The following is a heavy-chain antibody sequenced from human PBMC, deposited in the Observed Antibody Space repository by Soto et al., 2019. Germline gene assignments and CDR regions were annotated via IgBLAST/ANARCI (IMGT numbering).Heavy chain of an antibody. V-gene: IGHV3-23*01. CDR1: EFTFSTYV. J-gene: IGHJ4*02. D-gene: IGHD3-10*01. CDR3: AKDDITIVRGVIITFPFDY. CDR2: ISSSGSRT. Sequence: GGSLRLSCATSEFTFSTYVMSWVRQAPGKGLEWISSISSSGSRTYYADSVKGRFTISRDNSKNTLSLQMNSLRGENTAIDYCAKDDITIVRGVIITFPFDYRGQGTLVIVSS.